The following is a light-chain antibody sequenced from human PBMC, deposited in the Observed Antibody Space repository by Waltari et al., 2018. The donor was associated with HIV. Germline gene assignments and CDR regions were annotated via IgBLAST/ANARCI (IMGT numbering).Light chain of an antibody. CDR2: KNN. V-gene: IGLV1-47*01. J-gene: IGLJ3*02. CDR1: DSHIGSNY. Sequence: QSVVTQPPSASGTPGQRVTISCSGSDSHIGSNYVYWYQDLPGTAPNLLIYKNNQRSSVVPDRFSGSKSDTSASLAISGLRSEDEADYYCASWDDNLNSWVFGGGTKLTVL. CDR3: ASWDDNLNSWV.